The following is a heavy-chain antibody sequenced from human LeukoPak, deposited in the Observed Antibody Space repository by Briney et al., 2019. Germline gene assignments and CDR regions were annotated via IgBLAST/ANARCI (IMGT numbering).Heavy chain of an antibody. J-gene: IGHJ4*02. D-gene: IGHD5-12*01. CDR3: ARLHVDIVATTPDY. V-gene: IGHV3-11*01. CDR2: ISSSGSTI. CDR1: GFTFSDYY. Sequence: GGSLRLSCAASGFTFSDYYMSWIRQAPGKGLEWVSYISSSGSTIYYATSVKGRFTISRDNAKNSLYLQMNSLRAEDAAVYYCARLHVDIVATTPDYWGQGTLVTVSS.